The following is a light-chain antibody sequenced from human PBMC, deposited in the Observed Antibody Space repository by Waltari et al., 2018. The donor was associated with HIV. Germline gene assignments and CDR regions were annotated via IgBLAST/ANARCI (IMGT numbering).Light chain of an antibody. Sequence: QSVLTQPPSVSGAPGQRVPLPCTGTYSNIWSGYNVNWYQHLPGTAPKVLIYSNDNRPSGVPDRFSGSRSGTSASLAITGLQAEDEAHYYCQSYDNSLGGSKVFGGGTKLTVL. J-gene: IGLJ2*01. CDR1: YSNIWSGYN. V-gene: IGLV1-40*01. CDR2: SND. CDR3: QSYDNSLGGSKV.